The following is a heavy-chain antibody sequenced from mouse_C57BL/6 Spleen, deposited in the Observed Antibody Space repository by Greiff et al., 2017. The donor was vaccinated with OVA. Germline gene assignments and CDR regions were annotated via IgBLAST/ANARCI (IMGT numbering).Heavy chain of an antibody. Sequence: DVKLQESGPGMVKPSQSLSLTCTVTGYSITSGYDWHWIRHFPGNKLEWMGYISYSGSTNYNPSLKSRISITHDTSKNHFFLKLNSVTTEDTATYYCAREAPDGYSGRFAYWGQGTLVTVSA. J-gene: IGHJ3*01. CDR1: GYSITSGYD. CDR3: AREAPDGYSGRFAY. CDR2: ISYSGST. V-gene: IGHV3-1*01. D-gene: IGHD2-3*01.